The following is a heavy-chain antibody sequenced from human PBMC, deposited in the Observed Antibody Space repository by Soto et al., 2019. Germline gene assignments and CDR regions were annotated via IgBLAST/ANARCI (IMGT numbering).Heavy chain of an antibody. D-gene: IGHD2-2*01. CDR1: GYTFTSYD. Sequence: ASVKVSCKASGYTFTSYDINWVRQATGQGLEWMGWMNPNSSNTGYAQKFQGRVTMTRNTSISTAYMEMSSLRSEDTAVYYCARGVVVPAAIDYYMDVWGKGTTVTVSS. J-gene: IGHJ6*03. CDR2: MNPNSSNT. V-gene: IGHV1-8*01. CDR3: ARGVVVPAAIDYYMDV.